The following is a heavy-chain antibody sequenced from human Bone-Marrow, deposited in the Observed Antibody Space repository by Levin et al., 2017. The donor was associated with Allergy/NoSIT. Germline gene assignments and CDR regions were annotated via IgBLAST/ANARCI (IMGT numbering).Heavy chain of an antibody. V-gene: IGHV3-7*01. CDR1: GFTFSNYG. D-gene: IGHD6-19*01. CDR2: IKQDGTEK. Sequence: GGSLRLSCAASGFTFSNYGMTWVRQAPGKGLEWVANIKQDGTEKNYVDSVKGRFTISRDNANNALHLQMSSLRVEDTAVYFCARKYSSAWCFDDWGQGILVAVSS. J-gene: IGHJ4*02. CDR3: ARKYSSAWCFDD.